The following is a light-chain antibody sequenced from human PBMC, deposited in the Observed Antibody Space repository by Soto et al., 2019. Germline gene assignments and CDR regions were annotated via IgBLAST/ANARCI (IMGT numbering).Light chain of an antibody. CDR1: QRISSN. J-gene: IGKJ1*01. Sequence: EIVMTQSPATLSVPPGERATLSCRASQRISSNLAWYQQKPGQAPRLLIYGASTRATGIPARFSGSGSGTEFTLTISSLQSEDFAVYYCQQYNNWPRTFGQGTKV. V-gene: IGKV3-15*01. CDR2: GAS. CDR3: QQYNNWPRT.